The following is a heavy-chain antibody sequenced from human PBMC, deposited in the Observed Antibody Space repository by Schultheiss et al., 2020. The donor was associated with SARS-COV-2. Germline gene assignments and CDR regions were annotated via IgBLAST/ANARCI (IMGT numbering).Heavy chain of an antibody. CDR3: ARDIAAMAFYFDY. Sequence: GESLKISCEATGFSFSTYAMSWVRQSPGKGLEWVSRINSDGSSTSYADSVKGRFTISRDNSKNTLYLQMNSLRGEDTAVYYCARDIAAMAFYFDYWGQGTLVTVSS. D-gene: IGHD5-18*01. CDR1: GFSFSTYA. CDR2: INSDGSST. J-gene: IGHJ4*02. V-gene: IGHV3-74*01.